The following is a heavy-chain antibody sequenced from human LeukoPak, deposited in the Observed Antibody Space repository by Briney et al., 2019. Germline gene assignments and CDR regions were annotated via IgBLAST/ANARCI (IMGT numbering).Heavy chain of an antibody. CDR1: GFTVSSNY. V-gene: IGHV3-66*02. Sequence: GGTLRLSCAASGFTVSSNYMSWVRQAPGKGLEWLSIIYSASSTYYADSVNGRFTISRDNSKNTLYLQMNSLRAEETAVYYCARVYGSYYAFDIWGQGTLVTVSS. J-gene: IGHJ3*02. D-gene: IGHD4-17*01. CDR3: ARVYGSYYAFDI. CDR2: IYSASST.